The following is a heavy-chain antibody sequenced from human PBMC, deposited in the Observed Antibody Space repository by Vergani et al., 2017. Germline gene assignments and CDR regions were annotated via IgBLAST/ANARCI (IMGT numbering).Heavy chain of an antibody. CDR2: VNFVTGAA. CDR1: GYIFKNYY. J-gene: IGHJ4*02. V-gene: IGHV1-46*02. Sequence: QVQLVQSGAAVKKPGASAKVSCTASGYIFKNYYMHWLRLAPGQGFPWMGVVNFVTGAATSPQKFEGRITMTRDTSTATFYMDLSSLKYEDTAIYYCASSIGYCTSGSCRPYYFDLWGQGTLVTVSS. CDR3: ASSIGYCTSGSCRPYYFDL. D-gene: IGHD2-15*01.